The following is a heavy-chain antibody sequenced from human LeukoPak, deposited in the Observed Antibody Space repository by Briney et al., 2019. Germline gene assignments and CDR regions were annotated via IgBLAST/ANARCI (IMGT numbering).Heavy chain of an antibody. CDR3: ASSKDHYCRY. Sequence: GGSLRLPCAASGFTFSDSWMTWVRQTPGKGLQWVASIHQDAGEKQYLDSVRGRFTISRDNAKSSLYLQMNSLTVDDTGIYYCASSKDHYCRYWGQGTLVTVSS. J-gene: IGHJ4*02. V-gene: IGHV3-7*05. CDR1: GFTFSDSW. CDR2: IHQDAGEK.